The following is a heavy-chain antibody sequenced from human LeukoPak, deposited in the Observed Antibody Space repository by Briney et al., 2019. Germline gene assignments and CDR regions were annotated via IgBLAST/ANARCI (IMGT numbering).Heavy chain of an antibody. CDR2: ISDDGTNK. CDR1: DFSFNRYL. CDR3: VRGLWTAMGAGAY. Sequence: GKSLRLSCVVSDFSFNRYLMHWVRQAPGKGLEWVTSISDDGTNKYYSDSVRGRFTISRDNSKSTLYLQMDSLRIEDTSMYYCVRGLWTAMGAGAYWGQGTLVTVSS. D-gene: IGHD5-18*01. J-gene: IGHJ4*02. V-gene: IGHV3-30-3*01.